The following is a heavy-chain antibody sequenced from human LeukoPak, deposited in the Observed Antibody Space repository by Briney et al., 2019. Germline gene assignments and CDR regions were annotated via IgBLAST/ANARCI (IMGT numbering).Heavy chain of an antibody. V-gene: IGHV6-1*01. CDR2: TYCRSKWYN. Sequence: SQTLSLTCAISGDSVSSNSAAWNWIRQSPSRGLEWLGRTYCRSKWYNDYAVSVKSRITINPDTSKNQFSLQLNSVTPEDTAVYCCARDGSSSQPGAFDIWGQGTMVTVSS. CDR3: ARDGSSSQPGAFDI. D-gene: IGHD6-13*01. J-gene: IGHJ3*02. CDR1: GDSVSSNSAA.